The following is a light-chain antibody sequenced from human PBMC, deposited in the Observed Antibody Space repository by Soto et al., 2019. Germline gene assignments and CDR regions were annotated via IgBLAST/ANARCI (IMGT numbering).Light chain of an antibody. Sequence: QSVLTQPPSASGTPGQRVSISCSGTSSNIGDNVVNWYQQVPGTAPKLLIYSSEMRPSGVPDRFSGSRSGSSASLAISGLQYEDEAEYYCATWDDNLDAWVFGGGTKLTVL. V-gene: IGLV1-44*01. CDR2: SSE. CDR3: ATWDDNLDAWV. CDR1: SSNIGDNV. J-gene: IGLJ3*02.